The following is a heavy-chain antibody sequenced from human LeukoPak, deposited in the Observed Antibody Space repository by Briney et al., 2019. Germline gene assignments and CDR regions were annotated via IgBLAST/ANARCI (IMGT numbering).Heavy chain of an antibody. V-gene: IGHV3-23*01. J-gene: IGHJ4*02. CDR2: ISGSGGST. D-gene: IGHD1-26*01. Sequence: GGSLRLSCAPSGFTFSSYAMSWVRQAPGKGLKWGSAISGSGGSTYYAGSVKGRFTISRDNSKNTLYLQMNSLRAEDTAVYYCAEDRIGIVGAEADYWGQGTLVTVSS. CDR3: AEDRIGIVGAEADY. CDR1: GFTFSSYA.